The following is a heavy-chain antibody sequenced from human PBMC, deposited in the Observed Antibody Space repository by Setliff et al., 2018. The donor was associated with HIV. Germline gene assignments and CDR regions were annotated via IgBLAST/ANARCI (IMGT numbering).Heavy chain of an antibody. CDR1: GGSFSDYS. V-gene: IGHV4-34*01. CDR3: ARDRYSYGRSYFDY. Sequence: PSETLSLTCAVYGGSFSDYSWTWIRQPPGRGLEWIGEINHSGSTSCNPSLKSRVSMSVDTSKNQFSLKLSSVTAADTAVYYCARDRYSYGRSYFDYWGQGTLVTVSS. CDR2: INHSGST. J-gene: IGHJ4*02. D-gene: IGHD5-18*01.